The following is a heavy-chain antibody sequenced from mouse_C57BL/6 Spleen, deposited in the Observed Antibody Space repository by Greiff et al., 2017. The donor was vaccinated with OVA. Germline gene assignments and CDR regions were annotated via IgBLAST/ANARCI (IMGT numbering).Heavy chain of an antibody. D-gene: IGHD1-1*01. CDR2: IYPGSGST. J-gene: IGHJ3*01. Sequence: QVQLQQPGAELVKPGASVKMSCKASGYTFTSYWITWVKQRPGQGLEWIGDIYPGSGSTNYNEKFKSKATLTVDTSSSTAYMQLSSLTSEDSAVYYCARPLYYGSSRRFADWGQGTLVTVSA. CDR1: GYTFTSYW. V-gene: IGHV1-55*01. CDR3: ARPLYYGSSRRFAD.